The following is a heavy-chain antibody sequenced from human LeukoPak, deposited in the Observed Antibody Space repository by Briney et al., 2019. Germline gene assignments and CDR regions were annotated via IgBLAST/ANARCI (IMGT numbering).Heavy chain of an antibody. CDR1: GGTFSSYA. V-gene: IGHV1-69*04. CDR3: ASWGATKDHYFDY. CDR2: IIPTLGIA. J-gene: IGHJ4*02. Sequence: GASVKVSCKASGGTFSSYAISWVRQAPGQGLEWMGRIIPTLGIANYAQKFQGRVTITADKSTSTAYMELSSLRSEDTAVYYCASWGATKDHYFDYWGQGTLVTVSS. D-gene: IGHD1-26*01.